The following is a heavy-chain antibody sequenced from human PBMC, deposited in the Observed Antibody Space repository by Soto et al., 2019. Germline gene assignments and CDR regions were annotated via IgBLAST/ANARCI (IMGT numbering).Heavy chain of an antibody. Sequence: SETLSLTCNVSGGSISSGGYYWSWIRQPPGKGLEWIGYIYYSGSTNYNPSLKSRVTVSVDTSKNQFSLKLSSVTAADTAVYYCARGREYYEAASPMDVWGQGTTVTVSS. CDR1: GGSISSGGYY. V-gene: IGHV4-61*08. J-gene: IGHJ6*02. D-gene: IGHD3-22*01. CDR2: IYYSGST. CDR3: ARGREYYEAASPMDV.